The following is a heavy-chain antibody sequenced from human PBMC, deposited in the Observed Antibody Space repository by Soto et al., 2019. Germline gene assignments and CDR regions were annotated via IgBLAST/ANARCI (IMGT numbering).Heavy chain of an antibody. CDR3: AGCRDFWSGYCNWFDP. CDR2: IYYSGST. D-gene: IGHD3-3*01. CDR1: GGSISKGDYY. Sequence: ASEAPSPPRTVSGGSISKGDYYVRWVRPPPREGLEWIGYIYYSGSTYYNPSLKSRVTISVDTSKNQFSLKLSSVTAADTAVYYCAGCRDFWSGYCNWFDPWGQGTLVTVSS. J-gene: IGHJ5*02. V-gene: IGHV4-30-4*01.